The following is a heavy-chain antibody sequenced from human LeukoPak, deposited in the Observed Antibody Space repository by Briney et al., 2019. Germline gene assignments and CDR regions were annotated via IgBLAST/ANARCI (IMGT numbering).Heavy chain of an antibody. CDR3: ARMGGYCSSTSCVRDYYYYYMDV. J-gene: IGHJ6*03. D-gene: IGHD2-2*01. CDR2: ISSSGSTI. Sequence: PGGSLRLSCEASGFTFSSYEMNWVRQAPGKGLEWVSYISSSGSTIYYADSVKGRFTISRDNAKNSLYLQMNSLRAEDTAVYYCARMGGYCSSTSCVRDYYYYYMDVWGKGTTVTISS. V-gene: IGHV3-48*03. CDR1: GFTFSSYE.